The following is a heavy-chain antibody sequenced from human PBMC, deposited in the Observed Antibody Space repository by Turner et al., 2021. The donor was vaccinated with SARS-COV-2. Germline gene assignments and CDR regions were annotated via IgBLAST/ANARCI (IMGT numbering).Heavy chain of an antibody. CDR1: GFTVSSNY. CDR3: ARDDPLGGMDV. V-gene: IGHV3-53*01. J-gene: IGHJ6*02. CDR2: IYGGGST. Sequence: GGLVQPGRSLRLSCAASGFTVSSNYMSWVRQAPGKGLEWVSLIYGGGSTYYADSVKGRFTISRENPKNTLYLQMNSLRAEDTAVYYCARDDPLGGMDVWGQGTTVTVSS.